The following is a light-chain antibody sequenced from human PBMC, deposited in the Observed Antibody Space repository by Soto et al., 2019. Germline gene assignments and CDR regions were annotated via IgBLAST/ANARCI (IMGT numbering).Light chain of an antibody. V-gene: IGKV3-15*01. Sequence: EIVMTQSPATLSVSPGERATLSCRASQRVSSNLAWYQQKPGQAPRLLIYGASTRATGIPAKFSGSGSGTEFTLVISSLQYADVAVSYCQQDNNWLYTFGQGTKLEIK. J-gene: IGKJ2*01. CDR3: QQDNNWLYT. CDR1: QRVSSN. CDR2: GAS.